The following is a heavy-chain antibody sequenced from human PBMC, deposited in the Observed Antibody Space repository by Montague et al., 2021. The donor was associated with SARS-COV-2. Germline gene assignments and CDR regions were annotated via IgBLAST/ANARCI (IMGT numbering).Heavy chain of an antibody. Sequence: SETLSLTCTVSGGSISSYYWSWIRQPPGKGLEWIGYIYYSGSTNYNPSLKSRVTISVDTSKNQFSLKLSSVTAADTAVYYCAGQYCSSTSCYAPYYFDYWGQGTLVTVSS. D-gene: IGHD2-2*01. CDR3: AGQYCSSTSCYAPYYFDY. J-gene: IGHJ4*02. CDR2: IYYSGST. CDR1: GGSISSYY. V-gene: IGHV4-59*01.